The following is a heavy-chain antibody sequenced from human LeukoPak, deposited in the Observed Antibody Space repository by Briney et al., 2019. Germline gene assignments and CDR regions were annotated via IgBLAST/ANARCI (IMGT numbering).Heavy chain of an antibody. Sequence: GGSLRLSCVASGFTFISYGMSWVRQAPGKGLEWVANIKQDGSEKYYVDSVKGRFTISRDNAKNSLYLQMNSLRAEDTAVYYCARVGGMRTGTTYYYYMDVWGKGTPVTVSS. CDR1: GFTFISYG. V-gene: IGHV3-7*01. CDR2: IKQDGSEK. J-gene: IGHJ6*03. CDR3: ARVGGMRTGTTYYYYMDV. D-gene: IGHD1-7*01.